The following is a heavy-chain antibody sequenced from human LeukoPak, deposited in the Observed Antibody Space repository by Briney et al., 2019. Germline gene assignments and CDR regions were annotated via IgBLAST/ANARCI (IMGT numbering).Heavy chain of an antibody. CDR1: GFTFSSYS. D-gene: IGHD3-22*01. Sequence: PGGSLRLSCAASGFTFSSYSMNWVRQAPGKGLERVSSISSSSSYIYYADSVKGRFTISRDNAKNSLYLQMNSLRAEDTAVYYCARDADYYDSSGEGSFDYWGQGTLVTVSS. V-gene: IGHV3-21*01. CDR3: ARDADYYDSSGEGSFDY. J-gene: IGHJ4*02. CDR2: ISSSSSYI.